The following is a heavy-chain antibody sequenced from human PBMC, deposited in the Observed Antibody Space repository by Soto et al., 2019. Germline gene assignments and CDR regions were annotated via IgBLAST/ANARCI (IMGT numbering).Heavy chain of an antibody. CDR1: GFSFSSYA. Sequence: GGSLRLSCAASGFSFSSYAMSWVRQAPGKGLEWVSGISGGGGTTYYADSVKGRFTISRDNSKNTRYLQMNGLRAEDTAVYYCAKGVNGWGNFDYWGQGTLVTVSS. V-gene: IGHV3-23*01. CDR2: ISGGGGTT. J-gene: IGHJ4*02. CDR3: AKGVNGWGNFDY. D-gene: IGHD6-19*01.